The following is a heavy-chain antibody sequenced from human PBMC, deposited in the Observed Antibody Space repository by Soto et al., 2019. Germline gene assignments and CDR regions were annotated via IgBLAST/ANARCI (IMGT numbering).Heavy chain of an antibody. Sequence: GSLRLSCAASGFTFSGSAMHWVRQASGKGLEWVGRIRSKANSYATAYAASVKGRFTISRDDSKNTAYLQMNSLKTEDTAVYYCTRHGPPGYYGSGSHYDYWGQGTLVTVSS. CDR1: GFTFSGSA. V-gene: IGHV3-73*01. CDR3: TRHGPPGYYGSGSHYDY. J-gene: IGHJ4*02. D-gene: IGHD3-10*01. CDR2: IRSKANSYAT.